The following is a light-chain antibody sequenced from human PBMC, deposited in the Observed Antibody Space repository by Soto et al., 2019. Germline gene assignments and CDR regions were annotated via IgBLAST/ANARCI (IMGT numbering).Light chain of an antibody. J-gene: IGLJ2*01. CDR1: TSNIGSNF. Sequence: QSVLAQPPSASGTPGQRVTIPCSGSTSNIGSNFVNWYQQLPGTAPKLLIHSDNQRPSGVPDRFSGSKSGTSASLAISGLQSEDDADYSCAAWDDNLNGPLFGGGTKLTVL. V-gene: IGLV1-44*01. CDR2: SDN. CDR3: AAWDDNLNGPL.